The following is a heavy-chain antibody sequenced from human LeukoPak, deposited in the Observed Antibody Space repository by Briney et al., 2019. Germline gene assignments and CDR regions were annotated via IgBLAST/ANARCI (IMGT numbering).Heavy chain of an antibody. CDR2: ISYDGSNK. J-gene: IGHJ3*02. Sequence: PGRSLSLSCAASGFTFSSYAMHWVRQAPGKGLEWVAVISYDGSNKYYADSVKGRFTISRDNSKNTLYLQMNSLRAEDTAVYYCARPLIVVVINDAFDIWGQGTMVTVSS. CDR1: GFTFSSYA. V-gene: IGHV3-30-3*01. D-gene: IGHD3-22*01. CDR3: ARPLIVVVINDAFDI.